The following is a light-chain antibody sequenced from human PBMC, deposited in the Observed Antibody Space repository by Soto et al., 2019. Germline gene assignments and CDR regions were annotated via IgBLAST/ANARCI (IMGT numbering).Light chain of an antibody. CDR3: QQYNNWPPWT. CDR1: QSVSSSY. CDR2: GAS. V-gene: IGKV3-15*01. Sequence: IVLTHSPGTLSLSPGEIATPSCRATQSVSSSYLAWYQQKPGQAPRLLIYGASTRATGIPARFSGSGSGTEFTLTISSLQSEDFAVYYCQQYNNWPPWTFGQGTKVDIK. J-gene: IGKJ1*01.